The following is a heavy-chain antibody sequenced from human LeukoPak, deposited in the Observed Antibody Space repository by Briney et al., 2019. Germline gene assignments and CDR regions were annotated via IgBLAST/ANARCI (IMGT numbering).Heavy chain of an antibody. J-gene: IGHJ4*02. CDR1: GFTFSSYA. V-gene: IGHV3-23*01. Sequence: GGSLRLSCVASGFTFSSYAMSWVRQAPGKGLEWVSAISGSGGSTYYADSVKGRFTISRDNSKNTLYLQMNSLRAEDMAVYYCVKGGDYCSSTSCYSDYWGQGTLDTVSS. CDR3: VKGGDYCSSTSCYSDY. D-gene: IGHD2-2*01. CDR2: ISGSGGST.